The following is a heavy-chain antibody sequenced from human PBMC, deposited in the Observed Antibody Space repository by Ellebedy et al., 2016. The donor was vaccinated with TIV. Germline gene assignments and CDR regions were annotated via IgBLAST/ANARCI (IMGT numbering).Heavy chain of an antibody. CDR1: GFTFSSYA. V-gene: IGHV3-30-3*01. CDR2: ISYDGSNK. J-gene: IGHJ4*02. Sequence: GGSLRLXXAASGFTFSSYAMHWVRQAPGKGLEWVAVISYDGSNKYYADSVKGRFTISRDNSKNTLYLQMNSLRAEDTAVYYCARDWYWASMGFGELFVYWGQGTLVTVSS. CDR3: ARDWYWASMGFGELFVY. D-gene: IGHD3-10*01.